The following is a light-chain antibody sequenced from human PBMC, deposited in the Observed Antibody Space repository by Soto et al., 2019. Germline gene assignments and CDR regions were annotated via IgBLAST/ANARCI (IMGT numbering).Light chain of an antibody. V-gene: IGKV3-15*01. CDR3: QQYNNWQWT. CDR2: GAS. J-gene: IGKJ1*01. CDR1: QSFSSNY. Sequence: IVLTQSPGTLSLSPWERATLSCRASQSFSSNYLAWYQQKPGQAPRLLIYGASTRATGIPARFSGSGSGTEFTLTISSLQSEDFAVYYCQQYNNWQWTFGQGTKVDIK.